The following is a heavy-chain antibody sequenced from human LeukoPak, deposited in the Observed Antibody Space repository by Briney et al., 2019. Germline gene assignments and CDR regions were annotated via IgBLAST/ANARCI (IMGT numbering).Heavy chain of an antibody. CDR3: ARRDCSNTSCYVYYFDY. CDR2: IYPGDSDT. Sequence: GESLKISCKGSEYSFTSYWIGWVRQMPGKGLEWMGVIYPGDSDTRYSPSFQGQVTISADKSINTAYLQWGSLKASDTAMYYCARRDCSNTSCYVYYFDYWGQGTLVTVSS. CDR1: EYSFTSYW. V-gene: IGHV5-51*01. J-gene: IGHJ4*02. D-gene: IGHD2-2*01.